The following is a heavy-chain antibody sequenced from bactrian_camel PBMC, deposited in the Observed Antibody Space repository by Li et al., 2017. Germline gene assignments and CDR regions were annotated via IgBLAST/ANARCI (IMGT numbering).Heavy chain of an antibody. CDR2: ISSDGTT. CDR1: GFTFSTHW. Sequence: HVQLVESGGGLVQPGGSLRLSCGASGFTFSTHWLYWVRQAPGKGLEWVSTISSDGTTSYAESVKGRFTISRDNTKYTLYLQMHNLTPDDTAIYYCAADVYPTQGRLPTPPLRRVSGYRGQ. V-gene: IGHV3S1*01. D-gene: IGHD1*01. CDR3: AADVYPTQGRLPTPPLRRVSGY. J-gene: IGHJ6*01.